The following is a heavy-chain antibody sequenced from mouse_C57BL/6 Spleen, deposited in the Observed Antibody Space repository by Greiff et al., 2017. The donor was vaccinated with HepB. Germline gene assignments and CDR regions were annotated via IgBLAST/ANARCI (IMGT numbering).Heavy chain of an antibody. V-gene: IGHV2-2*01. CDR3: ARNFHYYGSSYFDY. CDR1: GFSLTSYG. J-gene: IGHJ2*01. CDR2: IWSGGST. D-gene: IGHD1-1*01. Sequence: VMLVESGPGLVQPSQSLSITCTVSGFSLTSYGVHWVRQSPGKGLEWLGVIWSGGSTDYNAAFISRLSISKDNSKSQVFFKMNSLQADDTAIYYCARNFHYYGSSYFDYWGQGTTLTVSS.